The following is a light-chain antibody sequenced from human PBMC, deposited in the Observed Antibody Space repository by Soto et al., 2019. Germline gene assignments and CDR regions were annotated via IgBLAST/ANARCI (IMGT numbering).Light chain of an antibody. V-gene: IGKV1-9*01. CDR1: QGISSY. J-gene: IGKJ2*01. CDR2: AAS. Sequence: DIQLTQSPSFMSASVGDRVTITTRASQGISSYLAWFQQKPAKAPNLLIYAASTLQNGVPSRFSGSGSGTEFTLTVSSLQPEDFATYYCQQLNSYPYTFVQGTKLEIK. CDR3: QQLNSYPYT.